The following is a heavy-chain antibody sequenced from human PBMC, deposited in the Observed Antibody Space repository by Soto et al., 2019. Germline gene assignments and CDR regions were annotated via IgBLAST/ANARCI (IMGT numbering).Heavy chain of an antibody. Sequence: EVQLVESGGGLVQPGGSLRLSCAASGFTFTTYGIHWVRQAPGKGLGFVSAITSNGGSTYYADSVKGRFTISRDNSKNTVYLKMGSLGVEDMGVYYCAGARRDCISSSCYLYYFDYWGQGTVVTVSS. CDR3: AGARRDCISSSCYLYYFDY. D-gene: IGHD2-2*01. J-gene: IGHJ4*02. V-gene: IGHV3-64*07. CDR1: GFTFTTYG. CDR2: ITSNGGST.